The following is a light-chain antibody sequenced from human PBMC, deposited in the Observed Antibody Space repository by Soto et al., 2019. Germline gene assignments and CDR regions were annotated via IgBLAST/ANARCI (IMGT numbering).Light chain of an antibody. J-gene: IGKJ5*01. Sequence: EIVLTQSASTLSLSPGERATLSCGASQSVGSYLAWYQQKPVQAPRLLVYDTSNRATGIPARFSGSGSGTDFTLTISSLEPEDFAVYYCQQRSNWPPITFGQGTRLEIK. CDR3: QQRSNWPPIT. CDR2: DTS. V-gene: IGKV3-11*01. CDR1: QSVGSY.